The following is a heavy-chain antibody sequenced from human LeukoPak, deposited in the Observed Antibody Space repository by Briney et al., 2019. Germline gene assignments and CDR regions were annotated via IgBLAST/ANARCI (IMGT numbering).Heavy chain of an antibody. CDR2: IFYSGST. Sequence: SETLSLTCTVSGVSISSYYWSWIRQSPGKGLEWIGYIFYSGSTNYNPSLKSRVAISVDTSKNQFSLKLTSVTAADAAVYYCARSRAYDYHFDNWGQGTLVTVSS. D-gene: IGHD5-12*01. J-gene: IGHJ4*02. CDR1: GVSISSYY. CDR3: ARSRAYDYHFDN. V-gene: IGHV4-59*01.